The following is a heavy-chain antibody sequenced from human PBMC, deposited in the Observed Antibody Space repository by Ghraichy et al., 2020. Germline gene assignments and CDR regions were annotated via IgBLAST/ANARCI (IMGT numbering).Heavy chain of an antibody. D-gene: IGHD3-22*01. CDR2: IIPIFGTA. CDR1: GGTFSSYA. V-gene: IGHV1-69*13. J-gene: IGHJ4*02. Sequence: SVKVSCKASGGTFSSYAISWVRQAPGQGLEWMGGIIPIFGTANYAQKFQGRVTITADESTSTAYMELSSLRSEDTAVYYCASNYYDSSGYPTNGFDYWGQGPLVTVPS. CDR3: ASNYYDSSGYPTNGFDY.